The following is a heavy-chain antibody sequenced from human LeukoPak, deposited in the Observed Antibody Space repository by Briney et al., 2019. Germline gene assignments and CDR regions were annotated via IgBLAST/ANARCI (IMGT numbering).Heavy chain of an antibody. CDR1: GYTFTGYY. Sequence: ASVKVSCKASGYTFTGYYMHWVRQAPGQGLEWMGWINPNSGGTNYAQKFQGRVTMTRDTSISTAYMELSRLRSDDTAVYYCARYPIVVVVAATPEDAFDIWGQGTMVTVSS. D-gene: IGHD2-15*01. V-gene: IGHV1-2*02. J-gene: IGHJ3*02. CDR3: ARYPIVVVVAATPEDAFDI. CDR2: INPNSGGT.